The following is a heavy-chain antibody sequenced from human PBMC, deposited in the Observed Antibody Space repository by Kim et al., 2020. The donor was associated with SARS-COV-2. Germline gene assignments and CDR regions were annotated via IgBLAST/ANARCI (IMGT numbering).Heavy chain of an antibody. D-gene: IGHD3-10*01. CDR2: INPSGGST. CDR3: AKARVDYYGSGSYTSYYFDY. V-gene: IGHV1-46*01. Sequence: ASVKVSCKASGYTFTSYYMHWVRQAPGQGLEWLGIINPSGGSTSYAQKFQGRVTMTRDTSTSTVYMELSSLRSEDTAVYYCAKARVDYYGSGSYTSYYFDYWGQGTLVTVSS. CDR1: GYTFTSYY. J-gene: IGHJ4*02.